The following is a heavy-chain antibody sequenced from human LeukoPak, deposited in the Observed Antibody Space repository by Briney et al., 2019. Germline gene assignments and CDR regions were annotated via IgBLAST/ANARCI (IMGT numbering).Heavy chain of an antibody. D-gene: IGHD2/OR15-2a*01. V-gene: IGHV1-69*05. J-gene: IGHJ4*02. Sequence: SVKVSCKASGGTFSSYAISWVRQAPGQGLEWMGRIIPIFGTANYAQKFQGRVTINTDESTSTAYMELSSLRSEDTAVYYCAQDRAIPPWGTTFDYWGQGTLVTVSS. CDR1: GGTFSSYA. CDR2: IIPIFGTA. CDR3: AQDRAIPPWGTTFDY.